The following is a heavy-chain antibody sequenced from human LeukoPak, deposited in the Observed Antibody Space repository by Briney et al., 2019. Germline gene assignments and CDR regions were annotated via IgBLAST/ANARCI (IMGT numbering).Heavy chain of an antibody. J-gene: IGHJ3*02. D-gene: IGHD5-24*01. Sequence: PGGSLRLSYAASGFTFSSYGMHWVRQAPGKGLEWVAFIRYDGSNKYYADSVKGRFTISRDNSKNTLYLQMNSLRAEDMAVYYCVKSAGKDGYRDSFDMWGQGTVVTVSS. V-gene: IGHV3-30*02. CDR3: VKSAGKDGYRDSFDM. CDR1: GFTFSSYG. CDR2: IRYDGSNK.